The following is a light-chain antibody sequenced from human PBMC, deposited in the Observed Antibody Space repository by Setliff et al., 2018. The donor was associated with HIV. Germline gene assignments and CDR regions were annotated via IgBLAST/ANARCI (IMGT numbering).Light chain of an antibody. Sequence: QSALTQPASVSGSPGQSITISCTGTSSDVGGYKYLSWYQQHPGKAPKLILFEVNNRPSGVSNRFSGSKSGNTASLTISGLQAEDEADYYCSSYTSRTTVVFGGGTKGTVL. V-gene: IGLV2-14*01. J-gene: IGLJ2*01. CDR1: SSDVGGYKY. CDR3: SSYTSRTTVV. CDR2: EVN.